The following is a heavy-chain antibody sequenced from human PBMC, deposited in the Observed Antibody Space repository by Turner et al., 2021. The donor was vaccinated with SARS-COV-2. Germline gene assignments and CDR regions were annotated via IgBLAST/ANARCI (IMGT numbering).Heavy chain of an antibody. CDR3: ARGAYASVSLNKFDA. J-gene: IGHJ5*02. CDR2: IFYTGST. D-gene: IGHD3-16*01. V-gene: IGHV4-59*07. CDR1: GASISSYY. Sequence: QVELQESGPELLKPSDTLSLSCSVSGASISSYYWHWIRQPPGKGLEWIGYIFYTGSTSFNPSLNDRATMSVDTSENQFFLHLKSVTPADTTVYHCARGAYASVSLNKFDAWGQGILVSVSS.